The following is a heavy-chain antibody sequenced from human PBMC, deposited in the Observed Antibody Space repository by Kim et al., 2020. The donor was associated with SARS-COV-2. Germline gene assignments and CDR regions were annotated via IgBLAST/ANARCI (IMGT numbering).Heavy chain of an antibody. Sequence: ADSVKGRFTISRDNAKNSLYLQMNSLRAEDTAVYYCARSTYYDSSGYYYWGQGTLVTVSS. D-gene: IGHD3-22*01. CDR3: ARSTYYDSSGYYY. J-gene: IGHJ4*02. V-gene: IGHV3-11*06.